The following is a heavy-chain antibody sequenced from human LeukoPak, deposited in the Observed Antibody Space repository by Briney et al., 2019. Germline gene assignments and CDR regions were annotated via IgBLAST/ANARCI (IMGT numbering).Heavy chain of an antibody. CDR3: AKGTGIVVVVAAVDY. V-gene: IGHV3-9*01. D-gene: IGHD2-15*01. Sequence: SLRLSFAASGFTFDDYAMHWVRQAPGKGLEWVSGISWNSGSIGYADSVKGRFTISRDNAKNSLYLQMNSLRAEDTALYYCAKGTGIVVVVAAVDYWGQGTLVTVSS. CDR2: ISWNSGSI. CDR1: GFTFDDYA. J-gene: IGHJ4*02.